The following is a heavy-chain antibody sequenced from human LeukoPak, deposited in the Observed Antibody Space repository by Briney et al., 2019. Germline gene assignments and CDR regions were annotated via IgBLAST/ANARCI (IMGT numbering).Heavy chain of an antibody. V-gene: IGHV1-18*01. CDR1: GGTFSSYA. D-gene: IGHD3-16*01. CDR2: ISAYNGNT. J-gene: IGHJ4*02. CDR3: ARDQVTTRSYAY. Sequence: ASVKVSCKASGGTFSSYAISWVRQAPGQGLEWMGWISAYNGNTNYAQKLQGRVTMTTDTSTSTAYMELRSLRSDDTAVYYCARDQVTTRSYAYWGQGTLVTVSS.